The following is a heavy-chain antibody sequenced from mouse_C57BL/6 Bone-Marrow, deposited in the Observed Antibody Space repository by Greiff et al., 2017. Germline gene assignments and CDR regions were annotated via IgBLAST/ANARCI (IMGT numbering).Heavy chain of an antibody. Sequence: EVKVEESGGGLVQPGGSMKLSCVASGFTFSNSWMNWVRQSPEKGLEWVAQIRLKSDNYATHYAESVKGRFTISRDDSKSSVYLQMNNLRAEDTGIYYCTGRDLLWLRRRDYWGQGTTLTVSS. J-gene: IGHJ2*01. D-gene: IGHD2-2*01. V-gene: IGHV6-3*01. CDR1: GFTFSNSW. CDR3: TGRDLLWLRRRDY. CDR2: IRLKSDNYAT.